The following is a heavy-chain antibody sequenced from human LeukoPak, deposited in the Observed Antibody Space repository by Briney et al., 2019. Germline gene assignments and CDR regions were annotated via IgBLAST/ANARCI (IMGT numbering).Heavy chain of an antibody. Sequence: GGSLRLSCAASGFTFSSYAMSWVRQAPGKGLEWVSAISGSGGSTYYADSVKGRFTISRDNSKNTLYLQMNSLRAEDTAVYCCAKTPSYYYDSSGHKYYFDYWGQGTLVTVSS. CDR2: ISGSGGST. CDR3: AKTPSYYYDSSGHKYYFDY. D-gene: IGHD3-22*01. CDR1: GFTFSSYA. V-gene: IGHV3-23*01. J-gene: IGHJ4*02.